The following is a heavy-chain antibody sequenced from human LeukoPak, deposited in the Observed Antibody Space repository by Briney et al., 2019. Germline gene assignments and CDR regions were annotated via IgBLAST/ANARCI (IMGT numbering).Heavy chain of an antibody. V-gene: IGHV1-24*01. CDR3: ATTSYSSGWYEVDY. Sequence: ASVKVSCKVSGYTLTELSMHWVRQAPGKGLEWMGGFDPEDGETIYAQKFQGRVTMTEDTSTDTAYVELSSLRSEDTAVYYCATTSYSSGWYEVDYWGQGTLVTVSS. D-gene: IGHD6-19*01. CDR2: FDPEDGET. J-gene: IGHJ4*02. CDR1: GYTLTELS.